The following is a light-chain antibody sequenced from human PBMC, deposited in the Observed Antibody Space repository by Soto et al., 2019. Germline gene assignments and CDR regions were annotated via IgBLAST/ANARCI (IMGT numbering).Light chain of an antibody. J-gene: IGKJ3*01. CDR1: QSVSSSY. V-gene: IGKV3-20*01. Sequence: EIVLTQSPGTLSLSPGERATLSCRASQSVSSSYLAWYQQKPGQAPRLLIYGASSRATGIPARFSGSGSGTDFTLTISRLEPEDFAVDYCQQYGSSRFTFGPGTKVDIK. CDR2: GAS. CDR3: QQYGSSRFT.